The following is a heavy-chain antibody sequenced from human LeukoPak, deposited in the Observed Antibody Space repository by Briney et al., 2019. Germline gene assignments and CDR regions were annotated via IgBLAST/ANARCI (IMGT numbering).Heavy chain of an antibody. D-gene: IGHD7-27*01. CDR1: GFTFSSYW. Sequence: GGSLRLSCAASGFTFSSYWMHWVRQAPGKGLVWVSRINSDGSSTSYADSVKGRFTISRDNAKNTLYLQMNSLRAEDTAVYYCATVGQLGTFHYWGPGTLVTVSS. CDR2: INSDGSST. J-gene: IGHJ4*02. CDR3: ATVGQLGTFHY. V-gene: IGHV3-74*01.